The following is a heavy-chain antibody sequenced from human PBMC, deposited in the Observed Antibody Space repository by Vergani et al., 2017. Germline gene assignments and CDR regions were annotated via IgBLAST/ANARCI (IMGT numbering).Heavy chain of an antibody. Sequence: EVQLVQSGAEVKKPGESLKISCQISGYSFTNSWIGWVRQMPGKGLEWMGIIHPADFDTRYTPSFQGQGTISVDKSLSTGYLQRSSLRASDSAMYSLARLYGRDSSGSKYFDYWGQGTLVTVSS. CDR1: GYSFTNSW. CDR3: ARLYGRDSSGSKYFDY. V-gene: IGHV5-51*01. CDR2: IHPADFDT. D-gene: IGHD3-22*01. J-gene: IGHJ4*02.